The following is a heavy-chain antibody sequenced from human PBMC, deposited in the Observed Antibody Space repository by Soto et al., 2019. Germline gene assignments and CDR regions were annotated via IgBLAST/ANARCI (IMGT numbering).Heavy chain of an antibody. V-gene: IGHV2-5*02. Sequence: SGPTLVNPTQTLTLTCTLSCFSLSTNGVAVGWIRQAPRKAPEWLAFIFWDDDKRYSPSLENRLTITKDTSKNQVVLTMTNMDPVDTATYYCARIFDFWSGYYFSYWGRGTPVTVSS. CDR1: CFSLSTNGVA. CDR3: ARIFDFWSGYYFSY. D-gene: IGHD3-3*01. J-gene: IGHJ4*02. CDR2: IFWDDDK.